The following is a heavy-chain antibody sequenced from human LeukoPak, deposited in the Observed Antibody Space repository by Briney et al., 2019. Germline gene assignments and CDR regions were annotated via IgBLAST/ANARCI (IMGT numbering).Heavy chain of an antibody. J-gene: IGHJ4*02. D-gene: IGHD4-17*01. Sequence: GGSQRLSCEASGFRFNTYGMHWVRQAPGKGLAWVAVIWFDGSQQYYADSVKGRFAISRDNSKNVVFLQMNSLRVEDTGIYYCVREAGSDYLFDSWGQGTLVTVSS. CDR1: GFRFNTYG. CDR2: IWFDGSQQ. V-gene: IGHV3-33*01. CDR3: VREAGSDYLFDS.